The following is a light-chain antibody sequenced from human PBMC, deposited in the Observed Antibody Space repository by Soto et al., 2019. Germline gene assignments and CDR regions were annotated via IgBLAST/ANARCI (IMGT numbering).Light chain of an antibody. Sequence: QSVLTQPRSVSGSPGQSVTISCTGTSSDVGGYDFVSWYQQHPGKAPKLMIYAVSNRPSGLSSRFSGSKSGNTASLTISGLQADDEADYYCSSYTSSSTLVFGTGTKLTVL. CDR1: SSDVGGYDF. V-gene: IGLV2-14*01. CDR3: SSYTSSSTLV. J-gene: IGLJ1*01. CDR2: AVS.